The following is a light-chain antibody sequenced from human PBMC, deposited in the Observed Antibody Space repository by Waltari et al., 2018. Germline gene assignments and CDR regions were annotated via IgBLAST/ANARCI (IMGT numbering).Light chain of an antibody. V-gene: IGLV1-44*01. CDR3: AAWDDSLESVL. Sequence: QSVLTQPPSASGTPGQRVTISSSGSSPNIGSNTLNWYQQLPATAPKLLIYTNTRRPSGVPDRFSGSKSGTSASLAISGLQSEDEADYYCAAWDDSLESVLFGGGTKLTVL. CDR2: TNT. CDR1: SPNIGSNT. J-gene: IGLJ2*01.